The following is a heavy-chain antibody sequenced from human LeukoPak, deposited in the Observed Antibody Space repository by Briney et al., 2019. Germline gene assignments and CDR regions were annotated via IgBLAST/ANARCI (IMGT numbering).Heavy chain of an antibody. D-gene: IGHD6-6*01. Sequence: PSETLSLTCAVYGGSFSGYYWSWIRQPPGKGLEWIGEINHSGSTNYNPSLKSRVTISVDTSKNQFSLKLSSVTAADTAVYYCARGVSTWHSSSSDHLYYFDYWGQGTLVTVSS. J-gene: IGHJ4*02. CDR3: ARGVSTWHSSSSDHLYYFDY. CDR2: INHSGST. V-gene: IGHV4-34*01. CDR1: GGSFSGYY.